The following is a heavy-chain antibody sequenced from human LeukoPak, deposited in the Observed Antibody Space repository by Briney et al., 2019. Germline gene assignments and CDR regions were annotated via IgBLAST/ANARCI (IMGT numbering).Heavy chain of an antibody. D-gene: IGHD6-13*01. J-gene: IGHJ4*02. CDR1: GGTFNSSG. V-gene: IGHV1-18*01. Sequence: GASVKVSCKASGGTFNSSGISWVRQAPGQGLEWMGWISAYNGNTNYAQKLQGRVTMTTDTSTSTAYMELRSLRSDDTAVYYCARDPLGIAAAGTPYFDYWGQGTLVTVSS. CDR2: ISAYNGNT. CDR3: ARDPLGIAAAGTPYFDY.